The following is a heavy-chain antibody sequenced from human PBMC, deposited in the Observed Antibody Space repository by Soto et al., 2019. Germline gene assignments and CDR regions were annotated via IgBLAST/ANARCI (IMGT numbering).Heavy chain of an antibody. CDR1: GFTFSSYA. CDR2: ISGSGGST. D-gene: IGHD3-16*02. J-gene: IGHJ4*02. V-gene: IGHV3-23*01. CDR3: AMHYIWGSYRAFDY. Sequence: EVQLLESGGGLVQPGGSLRLSCAASGFTFSSYAMSWVRQAPGKGLEWVSAISGSGGSTYYADSVKGRFTISRDNSKNTLYLQMNSLRAEDTAVYDCAMHYIWGSYRAFDYWGQGTLVTVSS.